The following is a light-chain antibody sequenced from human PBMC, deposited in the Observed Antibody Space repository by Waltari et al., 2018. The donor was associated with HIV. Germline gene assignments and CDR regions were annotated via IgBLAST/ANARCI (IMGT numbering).Light chain of an antibody. Sequence: QSALTQPPSASGSPGQSVTIPCTGTSSDVGGYNYFPWYQPHPGKAPKLMIYEVSKRPSGVPDRFSGSKSGNTASLTVTGLQSEDEADYFCASYAGSTNVFGTGTKVTVL. J-gene: IGLJ1*01. V-gene: IGLV2-8*01. CDR1: SSDVGGYNY. CDR2: EVS. CDR3: ASYAGSTNV.